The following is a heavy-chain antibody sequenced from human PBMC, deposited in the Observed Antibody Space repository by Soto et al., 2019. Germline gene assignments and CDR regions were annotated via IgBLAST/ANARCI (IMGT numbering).Heavy chain of an antibody. V-gene: IGHV1-2*04. Sequence: GASVKVSCKASGYTFTGYYMHWVRLAPGQGLEWMGWINPNSGGTNYAQKFQGWVTMTRDTSISTAYMELSRLRSDDTAVYYCARGPRITMIVVVTDFDYWGQGTLVTVSS. CDR2: INPNSGGT. CDR1: GYTFTGYY. J-gene: IGHJ4*02. CDR3: ARGPRITMIVVVTDFDY. D-gene: IGHD3-22*01.